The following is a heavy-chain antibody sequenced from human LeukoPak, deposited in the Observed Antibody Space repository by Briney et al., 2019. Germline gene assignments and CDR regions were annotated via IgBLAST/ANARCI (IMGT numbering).Heavy chain of an antibody. J-gene: IGHJ4*02. V-gene: IGHV1-69*13. CDR3: ARDWVEQWLPWD. CDR1: GGTFSSYA. D-gene: IGHD6-19*01. CDR2: IIPIFGTA. Sequence: ASVKVSCKASGGTFSSYAISWVRQAPGQGLEWMGGIIPIFGTANYAQKCQGRVRITADESTSTAYMELSSLRSEDTAVYYCARDWVEQWLPWDWGQGTLVTVSS.